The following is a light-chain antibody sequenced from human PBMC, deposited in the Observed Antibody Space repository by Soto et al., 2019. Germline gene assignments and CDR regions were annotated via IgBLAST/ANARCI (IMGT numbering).Light chain of an antibody. J-gene: IGKJ1*01. CDR1: QSITTW. V-gene: IGKV1-5*01. Sequence: DIQMTQSPSSLSASVGVIVTITFRASQSITTWLAWYQQRPGKAPKLLIYDVSSLQSGVPSRFSGSGSGTEFTLTINSLQPEDFAFYYCQQYENYWTFGQGTKVDIK. CDR2: DVS. CDR3: QQYENYWT.